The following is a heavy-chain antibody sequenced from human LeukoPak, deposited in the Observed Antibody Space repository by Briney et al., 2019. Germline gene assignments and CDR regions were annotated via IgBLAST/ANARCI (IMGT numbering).Heavy chain of an antibody. Sequence: ASVKVSCKASGYTFTSYYMHWVRQAPGQGLEWMGIINPSGGSTSYAQKFQGRVTMTRDMSTSTVYMELSSLRSEDTAVYYCARDLLVEFGLDEDDAFDIWGQGTMVTVSS. J-gene: IGHJ3*02. D-gene: IGHD2-21*01. CDR2: INPSGGST. CDR1: GYTFTSYY. V-gene: IGHV1-46*01. CDR3: ARDLLVEFGLDEDDAFDI.